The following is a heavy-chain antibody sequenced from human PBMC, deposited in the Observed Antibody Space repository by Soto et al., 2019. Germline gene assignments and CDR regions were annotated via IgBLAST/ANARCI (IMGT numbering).Heavy chain of an antibody. CDR3: ARGLRYFDWLLGANWFDP. J-gene: IGHJ5*02. CDR1: GYTFTGYY. Sequence: ASVKVSCKASGYTFTGYYMHWVRQAPGQGLEWMGWINPNSGGTNYAQKFQGWVTMTRDTSISTAYMELSRLRSDDTAVYYCARGLRYFDWLLGANWFDPWGPGTLVTVSS. V-gene: IGHV1-2*04. CDR2: INPNSGGT. D-gene: IGHD3-9*01.